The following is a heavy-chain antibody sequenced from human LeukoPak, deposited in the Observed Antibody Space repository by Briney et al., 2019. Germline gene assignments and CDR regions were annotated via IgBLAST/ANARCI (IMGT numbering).Heavy chain of an antibody. J-gene: IGHJ6*03. CDR3: ASKSSPLGYCSSTSCPNYYYYYMDV. D-gene: IGHD2-2*01. CDR1: GYTFTSYG. Sequence: ASVKVSCKASGYTFTSYGISWVRQAPGQGLEWMGWISAYNGNTNYAQKLQGRVTMTTDTSTSTAYMELRSLRSDDTAVYYCASKSSPLGYCSSTSCPNYYYYYMDVWGKGTTVTVSS. CDR2: ISAYNGNT. V-gene: IGHV1-18*01.